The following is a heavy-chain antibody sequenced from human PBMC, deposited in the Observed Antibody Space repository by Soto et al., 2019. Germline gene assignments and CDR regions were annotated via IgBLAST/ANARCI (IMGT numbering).Heavy chain of an antibody. V-gene: IGHV3-23*01. Sequence: EVQLLESGGGLVQPGGSLRLSCIASGFTFNDYAMSWVRQAPGKGLEWVSGISGSGGNTYYADSVKGRFTISRDNSKSTLFLQMSSLRAEDTAVYYCAKDFGGYDYYFDCWGQGTLVTVSS. CDR3: AKDFGGYDYYFDC. D-gene: IGHD5-12*01. CDR1: GFTFNDYA. J-gene: IGHJ4*02. CDR2: ISGSGGNT.